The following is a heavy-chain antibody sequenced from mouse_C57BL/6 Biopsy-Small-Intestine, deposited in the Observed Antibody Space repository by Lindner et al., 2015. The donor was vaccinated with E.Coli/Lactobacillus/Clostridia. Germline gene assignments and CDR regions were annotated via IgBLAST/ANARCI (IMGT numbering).Heavy chain of an antibody. CDR1: DYTFTSYG. CDR3: ARDWPRYRDIFPVDDY. Sequence: SVKVSCKASDYTFTSYGLIWVRQAPGQGLEWMGWISPNNGSTNYAQKFQGRVTMTTDTSTNTAYMELTSLRSDDTAVYYCARDWPRYRDIFPVDDYWGQGTLVTVSS. CDR2: ISPNNGST. J-gene: IGHJ4*01. D-gene: IGHD2-14*01. V-gene: IGHV1-7*01.